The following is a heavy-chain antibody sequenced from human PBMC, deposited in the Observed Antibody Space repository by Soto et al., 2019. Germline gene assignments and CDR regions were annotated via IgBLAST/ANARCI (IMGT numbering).Heavy chain of an antibody. D-gene: IGHD1-1*01. CDR3: ARDALGRRFGFDF. Sequence: PGGSLRLSCSASGFIFSNHAMAWVRQAPVKGLEWVSGIVESGGDTFYAASVKGRFTISRDNSRNTLFLQMTTLTAEDTAVYYCARDALGRRFGFDFWGQGALVTVSS. V-gene: IGHV3-23*01. J-gene: IGHJ4*02. CDR2: IVESGGDT. CDR1: GFIFSNHA.